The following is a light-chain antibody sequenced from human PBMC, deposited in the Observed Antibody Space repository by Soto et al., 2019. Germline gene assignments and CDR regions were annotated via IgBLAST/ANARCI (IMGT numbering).Light chain of an antibody. Sequence: DIVLTQSPATLSLSPGEGATLSCRASESIGNFLGWYQHKRGQAPRLLIYLASNRAAGVPARFSGSGSGTDFTLTISDVEPEDFAVYYCHQRQSWPRTFGQGTTVDI. CDR1: ESIGNF. V-gene: IGKV3-11*01. CDR3: HQRQSWPRT. J-gene: IGKJ1*01. CDR2: LAS.